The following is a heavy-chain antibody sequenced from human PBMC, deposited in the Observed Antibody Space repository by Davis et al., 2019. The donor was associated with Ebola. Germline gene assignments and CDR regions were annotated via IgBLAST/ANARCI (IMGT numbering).Heavy chain of an antibody. V-gene: IGHV3-23*01. D-gene: IGHD2-21*01. CDR2: VTGSSDR. Sequence: GGSLRLSCAASGFTFSDYGMSWVRQAPGKGLEWVSGVTGSSDRYYADSVKGRFTISRDNSKKTVHLEMNSLRAEDTAVYYCAKEPSYCGGDCYSVLDYWGQGTLVTVSS. CDR3: AKEPSYCGGDCYSVLDY. CDR1: GFTFSDYG. J-gene: IGHJ4*02.